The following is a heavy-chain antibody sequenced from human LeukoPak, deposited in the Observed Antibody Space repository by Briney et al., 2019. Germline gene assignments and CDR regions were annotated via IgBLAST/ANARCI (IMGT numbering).Heavy chain of an antibody. J-gene: IGHJ4*02. CDR1: GYSFTSYW. CDR2: IYPGDSDT. Sequence: GESLKISCKGSGYSFTSYWIGWVRQMPGKGLEWMGIIYPGDSDTRYSPSFQGQVTISADKSIGTAYLQWSSLKASDTAMYYCARMGYSGYDTSYYFDYWGQGTLVTVSS. CDR3: ARMGYSGYDTSYYFDY. D-gene: IGHD5-12*01. V-gene: IGHV5-51*01.